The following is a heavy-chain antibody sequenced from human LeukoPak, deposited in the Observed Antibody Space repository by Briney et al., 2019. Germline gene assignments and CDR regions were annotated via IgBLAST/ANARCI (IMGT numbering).Heavy chain of an antibody. J-gene: IGHJ4*02. D-gene: IGHD3-16*02. V-gene: IGHV3-7*01. CDR1: GFTFSSYW. CDR2: IKQDGSEK. CDR3: ARNLGYDYVWGSYRYGMFDY. Sequence: PGGSLRLSCAASGFTFSSYWMSWVRQAPGKGLEWVANIKQDGSEKYYVDSVKGRFTISRDNAKNSLYLQMNSLRAEDTAVYYCARNLGYDYVWGSYRYGMFDYWGQGTLVTVSS.